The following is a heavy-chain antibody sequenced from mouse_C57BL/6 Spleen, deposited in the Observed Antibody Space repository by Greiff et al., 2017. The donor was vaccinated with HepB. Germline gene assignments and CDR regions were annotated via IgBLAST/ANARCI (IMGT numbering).Heavy chain of an antibody. CDR3: ATAQALYYFDY. CDR1: GYTFTSYT. J-gene: IGHJ2*01. CDR2: INPSSGYT. Sequence: VQLKESGAELARPGASVKMSCKASGYTFTSYTMHWVKQRPGQGLEWIGYINPSSGYTKYNQKFKDKATLTADKSSSTAYMQLSSLTSEDSAVYYCATAQALYYFDYWAKAPLSQSPQ. V-gene: IGHV1-4*01. D-gene: IGHD3-2*02.